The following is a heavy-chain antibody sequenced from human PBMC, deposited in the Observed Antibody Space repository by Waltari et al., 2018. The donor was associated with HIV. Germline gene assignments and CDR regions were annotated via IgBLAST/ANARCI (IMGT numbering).Heavy chain of an antibody. CDR2: ISGSGGNK. D-gene: IGHD4-17*01. CDR3: AKTVPTVTSIFEGFDV. CDR1: GFTFDHFA. Sequence: QLLESGGGLVQPGGSLRLSCVASGFTFDHFAMHWVRQAPGQGLEWLSSISGSGGNKFYADSVKGRISISRENSKNTVYLQINSLRVDDTAIYYCAKTVPTVTSIFEGFDVWGQGATVTVSS. V-gene: IGHV3-23*01. J-gene: IGHJ3*01.